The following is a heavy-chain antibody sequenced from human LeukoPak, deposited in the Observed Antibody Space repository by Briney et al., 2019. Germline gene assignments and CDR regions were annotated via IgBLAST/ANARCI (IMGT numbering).Heavy chain of an antibody. CDR1: DDSITMYY. J-gene: IGHJ6*03. CDR3: ARGRVSSSTWYSTYYYFFYMDF. V-gene: IGHV4-59*01. Sequence: ETLSLTCTVYDDSITMYYWPWLRQPPGKGLEWIGYVDHTGSTKFNPSLNGRASISRDTSNNFFSLRLRSVTAADKAVYFCARGRVSSSTWYSTYYYFFYMDFWGKGTTVTVSS. D-gene: IGHD4-11*01. CDR2: VDHTGST.